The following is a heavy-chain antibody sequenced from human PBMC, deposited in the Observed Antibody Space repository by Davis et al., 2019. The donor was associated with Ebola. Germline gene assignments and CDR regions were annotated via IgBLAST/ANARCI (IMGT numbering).Heavy chain of an antibody. CDR1: GFSFNNAW. Sequence: GESLKISCAASGFSFNNAWMSWVRQAPGKGLEWVGRIKSKADGGTADYAVPVKGRFTISRDDSKNTLYVQMNSLKTEDTAVYYCTSQSRNYDFWSGYRYYFDYWGQGTLVTVSS. J-gene: IGHJ4*02. CDR2: IKSKADGGTA. CDR3: TSQSRNYDFWSGYRYYFDY. D-gene: IGHD3-3*01. V-gene: IGHV3-15*01.